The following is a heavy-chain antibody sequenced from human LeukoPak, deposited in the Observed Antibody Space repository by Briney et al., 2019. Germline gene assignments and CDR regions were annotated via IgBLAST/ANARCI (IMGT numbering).Heavy chain of an antibody. J-gene: IGHJ4*02. D-gene: IGHD6-19*01. Sequence: QPGGSLRLSCAASGFTFSSYAMTWVRQAPGKGLEWVSGVSGSDGRTYYADSVKGRFTISRDNSKNTLYPHMNSLRAEDTAVYYCAKDYSSAWYLWHSWGQGPLVTVSS. CDR3: AKDYSSAWYLWHS. V-gene: IGHV3-23*01. CDR2: VSGSDGRT. CDR1: GFTFSSYA.